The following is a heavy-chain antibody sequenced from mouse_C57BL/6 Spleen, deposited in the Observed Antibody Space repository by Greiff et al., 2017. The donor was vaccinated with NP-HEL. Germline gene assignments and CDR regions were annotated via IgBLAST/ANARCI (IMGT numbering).Heavy chain of an antibody. V-gene: IGHV1-54*01. CDR2: INPGSGGT. D-gene: IGHD4-1*01. J-gene: IGHJ4*01. CDR1: GYAFTNYL. Sequence: QVHVKQSGAELVRPGTSVKVSCKASGYAFTNYLIEWVKQRPGQGLEWIGVINPGSGGTNYNEKFKGKATLTADKSSSTAYMQLSSLTSEDSAVYFCARILSNWDDYYAMDYWGQGTSVTVSS. CDR3: ARILSNWDDYYAMDY.